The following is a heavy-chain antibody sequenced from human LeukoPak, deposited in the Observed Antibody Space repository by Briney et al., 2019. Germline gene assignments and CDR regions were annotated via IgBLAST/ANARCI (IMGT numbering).Heavy chain of an antibody. CDR1: RGTFSSYA. J-gene: IGHJ1*01. Sequence: GASVKVSCKASRGTFSSYAISWVRQAPGQGREWMGGIIHIFGTANYAQKFQGRVTITADESTSTAYMELSSLRSEDTAVYYCAGSTVTRLAEYFQHWGQGTLVSVSS. CDR2: IIHIFGTA. D-gene: IGHD4-17*01. CDR3: AGSTVTRLAEYFQH. V-gene: IGHV1-69*13.